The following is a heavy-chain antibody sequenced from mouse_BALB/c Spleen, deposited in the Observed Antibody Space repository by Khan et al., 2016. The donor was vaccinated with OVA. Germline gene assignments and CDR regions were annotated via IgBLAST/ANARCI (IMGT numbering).Heavy chain of an antibody. J-gene: IGHJ2*01. CDR1: GYTFTSYT. CDR2: INPSSGYT. Sequence: QVQLKESGAELARPGASVKMSCKASGYTFTSYTMHWVKQRPGQGMEWIGYINPSSGYTKYNQKFKDKATLTADKSSSTAYMKLSSLTSEDSAVYYCARTHERWGQGTTLTVSA. V-gene: IGHV1-4*01. CDR3: ARTHER.